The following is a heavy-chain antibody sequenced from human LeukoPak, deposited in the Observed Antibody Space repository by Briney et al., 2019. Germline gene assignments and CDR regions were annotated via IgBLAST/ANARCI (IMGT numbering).Heavy chain of an antibody. CDR3: ARAYEYGWFDP. CDR1: GYTFTGHL. J-gene: IGHJ5*02. V-gene: IGHV1-2*02. Sequence: EASVKVSCKASGYTFTGHLMHWVRQAPGQGLEWMGWINPKSGGTNYAQKFQGRVTMTRDTSINTGNMELNWLRSDDTAVYYCARAYEYGWFDPWGQRTLVTVSS. D-gene: IGHD3-16*01. CDR2: INPKSGGT.